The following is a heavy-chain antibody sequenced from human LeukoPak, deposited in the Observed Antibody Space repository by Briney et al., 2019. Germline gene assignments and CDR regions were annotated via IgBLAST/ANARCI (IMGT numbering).Heavy chain of an antibody. V-gene: IGHV4-34*01. CDR1: GGSFSGYY. J-gene: IGHJ6*02. CDR3: ARPLIHYGMDV. D-gene: IGHD2-21*01. Sequence: TASETLSLTSAVYGGSFSGYYWSWIRQPPGKGLEWIGSIYYSGSTYYNPSLKSRVTISVDTSKNQFSLKLSSVTAADTAVYYCARPLIHYGMDVWGQGTTVTVSS. CDR2: IYYSGST.